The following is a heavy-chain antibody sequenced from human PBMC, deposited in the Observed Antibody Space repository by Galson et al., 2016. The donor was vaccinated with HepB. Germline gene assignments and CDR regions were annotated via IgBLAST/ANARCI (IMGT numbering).Heavy chain of an antibody. Sequence: QSGAEVKKPGESLRIPCKGSAYSFTSYWIGWVRQMPGKGLEWMAMIYPGDSDTRYSPSFQGQVTISADKSISTAYLQWSSLKASDTAMYYCARRGIAVAGRGGIDYWGQGTLVTVSS. D-gene: IGHD6-19*01. CDR2: IYPGDSDT. CDR1: AYSFTSYW. CDR3: ARRGIAVAGRGGIDY. J-gene: IGHJ4*02. V-gene: IGHV5-51*01.